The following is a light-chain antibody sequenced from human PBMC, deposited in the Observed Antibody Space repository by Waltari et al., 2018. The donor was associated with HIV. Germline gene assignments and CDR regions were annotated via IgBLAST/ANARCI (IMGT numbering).Light chain of an antibody. V-gene: IGLV2-23*02. CDR2: EVS. Sequence: QSALTQPASVSGSPGQSITISCTGTSSDVGSYNLVSWYQHHPGKAHKLMVYEVSKRPSGVSNLFSGSKSVKTASLRISGLQAEDEADYYCCSYAGSSTFDVVFGGGTKLTVL. J-gene: IGLJ2*01. CDR1: SSDVGSYNL. CDR3: CSYAGSSTFDVV.